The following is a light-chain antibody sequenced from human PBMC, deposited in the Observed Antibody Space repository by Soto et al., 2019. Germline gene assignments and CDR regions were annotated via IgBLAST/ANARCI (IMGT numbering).Light chain of an antibody. CDR2: GAS. J-gene: IGKJ5*01. CDR3: QQLHSYTIP. V-gene: IGKV1-9*01. CDR1: QAMNTY. Sequence: DIQLTQYPSFLSASVGDRVTISCRASQAMNTYIAWYQQRPGAAPKLLAYGASTLYTGVPSRVSGSESGAEFTLTISSMQPEDGATDYCQQLHSYTIPFGQGTRLEIK.